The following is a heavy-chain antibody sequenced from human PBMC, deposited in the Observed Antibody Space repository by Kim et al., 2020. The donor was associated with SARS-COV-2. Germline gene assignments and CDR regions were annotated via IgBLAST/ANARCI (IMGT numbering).Heavy chain of an antibody. J-gene: IGHJ2*01. CDR3: ARESPYWYFDL. CDR2: IYYSGST. V-gene: IGHV4-59*13. Sequence: SETLSLTCTVSGGSISSYYWSWIRQPPGKGLEWIGYIYYSGSTNYNPSLKSRVTISVDTSKNQFSLKLSSVTAADTAVYYCARESPYWYFDLWGRGTLVTVSS. CDR1: GGSISSYY.